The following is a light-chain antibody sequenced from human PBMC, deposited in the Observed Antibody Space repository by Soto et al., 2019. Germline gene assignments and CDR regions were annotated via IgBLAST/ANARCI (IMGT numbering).Light chain of an antibody. CDR1: QSINIW. J-gene: IGKJ1*01. CDR2: KAS. V-gene: IGKV1-5*03. CDR3: QQYDTYRRT. Sequence: DIQMTQSPSTLSASVGDRVTITCRASQSINIWLAWYQQKPGKAPKLLIYKASSLESGVPSRFSGSGSETEFTLTISSLQPDDFATYFCQQYDTYRRTFGQGTRVEIK.